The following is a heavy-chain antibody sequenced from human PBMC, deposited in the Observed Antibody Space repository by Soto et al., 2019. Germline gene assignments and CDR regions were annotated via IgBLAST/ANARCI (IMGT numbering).Heavy chain of an antibody. CDR3: AKSGYHSWYFDY. CDR1: GFTFSSYG. CDR2: ISYDGSNK. D-gene: IGHD5-18*01. J-gene: IGHJ4*02. V-gene: IGHV3-30*18. Sequence: VGSLRLSCAASGFTFSSYGLHWVRQAPGKGLEWVAVISYDGSNKYYADSVKGRFTISRDNSKNTLYLQMNSLRADDTAVYYCAKSGYHSWYFDYWGQGTLVTVSS.